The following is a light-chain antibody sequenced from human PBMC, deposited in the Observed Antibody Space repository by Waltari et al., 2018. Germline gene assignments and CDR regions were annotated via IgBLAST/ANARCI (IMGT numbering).Light chain of an antibody. CDR1: SSDVGDYNY. V-gene: IGLV2-14*01. J-gene: IGLJ2*01. CDR2: EVT. CDR3: CSYTSSHTVV. Sequence: QSALTQPASVSGSPGQSITISCTGTSSDVGDYNYVSWYQQHPGKVPKLMIFEVTNRPSGVSNRFSGSKSGNTVSLTISGLQAEDEADYYCCSYTSSHTVVFGGGTKLTVL.